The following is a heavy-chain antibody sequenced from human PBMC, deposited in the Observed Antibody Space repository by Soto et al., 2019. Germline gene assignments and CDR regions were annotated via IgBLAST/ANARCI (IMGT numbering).Heavy chain of an antibody. V-gene: IGHV3-23*01. D-gene: IGHD6-19*01. Sequence: QLLESGGGLVQPGGSLRLSCAASGFTFNTYAMSWVRQAPGKGLEWVSAISDSGGRTYYADSVKGRFTISRDNSKNTLYLQMNSLRVEDTAVYFCAKELVNSGWTYFDYWGQGTLVTVSS. CDR3: AKELVNSGWTYFDY. CDR2: ISDSGGRT. CDR1: GFTFNTYA. J-gene: IGHJ4*02.